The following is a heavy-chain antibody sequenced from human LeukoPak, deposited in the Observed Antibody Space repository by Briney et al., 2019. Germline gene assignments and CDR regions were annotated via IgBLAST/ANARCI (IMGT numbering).Heavy chain of an antibody. CDR1: GGSVSDYY. CDR2: IYHTGST. Sequence: PSETLSLTCTISGGSVSDYYWSWIRQSPGKGLEWIGYIYHTGSTSYSPSLKSRVTISVDTSKNQFSLKLSSVTAADTAVYYCARHRMVRGVIIIFPNYYFDYWGQGTLVTVSS. J-gene: IGHJ4*02. D-gene: IGHD3-10*01. CDR3: ARHRMVRGVIIIFPNYYFDY. V-gene: IGHV4-59*08.